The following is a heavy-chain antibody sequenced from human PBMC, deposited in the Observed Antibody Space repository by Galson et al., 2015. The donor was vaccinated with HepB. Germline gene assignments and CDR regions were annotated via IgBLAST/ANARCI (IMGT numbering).Heavy chain of an antibody. Sequence: SLRLSCAASGFTFSSYAMHWVRQAPGKGLEWVALISYDGSNKYYADSVKGRFTISRDNSKNTLYLQMNSLRAEDTAVYYCARECVSSSIYYFDYWGQGTLVTVSS. CDR2: ISYDGSNK. V-gene: IGHV3-30-3*01. D-gene: IGHD6-13*01. J-gene: IGHJ4*02. CDR3: ARECVSSSIYYFDY. CDR1: GFTFSSYA.